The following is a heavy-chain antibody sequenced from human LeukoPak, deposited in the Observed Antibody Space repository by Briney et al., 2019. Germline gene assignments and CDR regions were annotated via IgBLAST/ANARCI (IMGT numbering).Heavy chain of an antibody. V-gene: IGHV3-21*01. CDR2: ISSTGKYT. D-gene: IGHD3-3*01. CDR1: GFSFSVYT. J-gene: IGHJ4*02. CDR3: ASIYSPPSVSGVVNEPIDY. Sequence: NPGGSLRLSCAASGFSFSVYTMNWVRQAPGQGLEWVSSISSTGKYTYYADSVKGRFTISRDNAKNSLSLQMNSLRADDTALYYCASIYSPPSVSGVVNEPIDYWGQGTLVAVSS.